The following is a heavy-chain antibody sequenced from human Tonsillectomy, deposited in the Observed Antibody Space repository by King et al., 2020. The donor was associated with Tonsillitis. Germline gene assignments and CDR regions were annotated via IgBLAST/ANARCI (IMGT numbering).Heavy chain of an antibody. J-gene: IGHJ4*02. V-gene: IGHV3-7*01. D-gene: IGHD5-12*01. Sequence: VQLVESGGGLVQPGGSLRLSCAASGFSFSSYWMSWVRQAPGKGLEWGANIKQGGSDRYYVDSVKGRFTISRDNAKNSLYLQMNSLRVEDTAVYYCARDLWGYNDYDAYWGQGTLVTVSS. CDR2: IKQGGSDR. CDR1: GFSFSSYW. CDR3: ARDLWGYNDYDAY.